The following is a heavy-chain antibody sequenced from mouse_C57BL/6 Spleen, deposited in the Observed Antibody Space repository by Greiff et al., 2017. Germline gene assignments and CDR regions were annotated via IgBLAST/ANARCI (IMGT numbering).Heavy chain of an antibody. CDR1: GFNIKNTY. CDR3: ARREGSWNAMDY. J-gene: IGHJ4*01. Sequence: EVQLVESVAELVRPGASVKLSCTASGFNIKNTYMHWVKQRPEQGLEWIGRLDPANGNTKYAPKFKSKATLTVDKPSSTAYMQLSSLTSEDSAVYYCARREGSWNAMDYWGQGTSVTVSS. V-gene: IGHV14-3*01. CDR2: LDPANGNT.